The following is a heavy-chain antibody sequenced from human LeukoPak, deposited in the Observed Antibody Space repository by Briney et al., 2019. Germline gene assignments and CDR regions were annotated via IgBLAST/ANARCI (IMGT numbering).Heavy chain of an antibody. CDR3: ARAWLGGGFDY. J-gene: IGHJ4*02. Sequence: PGGSLRLSCAASGFTFSSYSMNWVRQAPGKGLEWVSYISSSSSTIYYADSVKGRFTISRDNAKNSLYLQMNSLRAEDTALYYCARAWLGGGFDYWGQGTLVTVSS. V-gene: IGHV3-48*04. CDR2: ISSSSSTI. CDR1: GFTFSSYS. D-gene: IGHD6-19*01.